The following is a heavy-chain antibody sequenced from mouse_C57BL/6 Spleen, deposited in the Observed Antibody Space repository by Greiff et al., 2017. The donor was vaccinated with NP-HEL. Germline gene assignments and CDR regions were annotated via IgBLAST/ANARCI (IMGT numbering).Heavy chain of an antibody. CDR2: ISYDGSN. CDR3: ATRRTGFDY. CDR1: GYSITSGYY. J-gene: IGHJ2*01. V-gene: IGHV3-6*01. Sequence: DVKLQESGPGLVKPSQSLSLTCSVTGYSITSGYYWNWIRQLPGNKLEWMGYISYDGSNNYNPSLKNRISITRDTSKHQFFLQLNSVTTEDTATYYCATRRTGFDYWGQGTTLTVSS.